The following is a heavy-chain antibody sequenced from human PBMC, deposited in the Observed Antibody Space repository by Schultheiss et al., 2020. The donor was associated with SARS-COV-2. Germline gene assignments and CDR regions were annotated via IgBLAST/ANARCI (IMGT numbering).Heavy chain of an antibody. Sequence: GESLKISCAASGFTFDDYAMHWVRQAPGKGLEWVSGISGSGGSTYYADSVKGRFTISRDNSKNTLYLQMNSLRAEDTAVYYCAKDIVSLLRSPKVGFDYWGQGTLVTVSS. CDR1: GFTFDDYA. CDR3: AKDIVSLLRSPKVGFDY. J-gene: IGHJ4*02. CDR2: ISGSGGST. D-gene: IGHD4-17*01. V-gene: IGHV3-23*01.